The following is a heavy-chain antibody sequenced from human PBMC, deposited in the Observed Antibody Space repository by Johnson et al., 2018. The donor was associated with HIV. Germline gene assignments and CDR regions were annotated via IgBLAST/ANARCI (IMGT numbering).Heavy chain of an antibody. CDR3: TTTAFIKAAGGTRPLDI. CDR1: GFTFSSYA. J-gene: IGHJ3*02. V-gene: IGHV3-23*04. Sequence: EQLVESGGVVVQPGGSLRLSCAASGFTFSSYAMSWVRQAPGKGLEWVSAISGSGGSTYYADSVKGRFTISRDNSKNTLYLQMNSLKTEDTAVYYCTTTAFIKAAGGTRPLDIWGQGTMVTVSS. CDR2: ISGSGGST. D-gene: IGHD6-13*01.